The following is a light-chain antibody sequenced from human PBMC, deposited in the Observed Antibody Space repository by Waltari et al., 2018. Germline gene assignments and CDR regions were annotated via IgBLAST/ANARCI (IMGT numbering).Light chain of an antibody. CDR1: QSVSSY. Sequence: EIVLTQSPATLSLSPGERATLSCRASQSVSSYLAWYQQKPGQAPWLLIYDASNRATGTSTGFSGSGSVTDFTLTISSLVPEDFAVYYCQQRSDWPSLTFGRGTKVEIK. CDR3: QQRSDWPSLT. V-gene: IGKV3-11*01. J-gene: IGKJ4*01. CDR2: DAS.